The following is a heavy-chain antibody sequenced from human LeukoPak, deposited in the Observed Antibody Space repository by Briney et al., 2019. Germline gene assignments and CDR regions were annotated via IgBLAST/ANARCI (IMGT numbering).Heavy chain of an antibody. Sequence: PGGSLRLSCAASGFTVSSNYTSWVRQAPGKGLEWVSVIYSGGSTYYADSVKGRFTISRDNSKNTLYLQMNSLRAEDTAVYYCASHYDILTGYPDAFDIWGQGTMVTVSS. CDR1: GFTVSSNY. J-gene: IGHJ3*02. CDR2: IYSGGST. V-gene: IGHV3-66*04. CDR3: ASHYDILTGYPDAFDI. D-gene: IGHD3-9*01.